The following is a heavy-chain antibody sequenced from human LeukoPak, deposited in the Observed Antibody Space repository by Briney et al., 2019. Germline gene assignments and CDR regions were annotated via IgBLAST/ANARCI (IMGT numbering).Heavy chain of an antibody. CDR3: ARPEYYDSSGRMDV. D-gene: IGHD3-22*01. CDR2: IYTSGST. V-gene: IGHV4-4*07. J-gene: IGHJ6*02. Sequence: SETLSLTCTVSGGSISSYYWSWIRQPAGKGLEWIGRIYTSGSTYYNPSLKSRVTISVDTSKNQFSLKLSSVTAADTAVYYCARPEYYDSSGRMDVWGQGTTVTVSS. CDR1: GGSISSYY.